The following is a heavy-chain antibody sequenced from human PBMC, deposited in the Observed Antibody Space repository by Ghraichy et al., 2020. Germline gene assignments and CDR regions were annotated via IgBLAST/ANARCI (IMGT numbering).Heavy chain of an antibody. D-gene: IGHD3-22*01. CDR3: ARQNSGYYYVSFDY. V-gene: IGHV4-31*03. CDR1: GGSISSGGYY. Sequence: SETMSLTCTVSGGSISSGGYYWSWLRQHPGKGLEWIGYIYYSGSTYYKPSLKSRVTISVETSKNQFSLKLSTVTAADTALYYCARQNSGYYYVSFDYCGQGTLVTVSS. CDR2: IYYSGST. J-gene: IGHJ4*02.